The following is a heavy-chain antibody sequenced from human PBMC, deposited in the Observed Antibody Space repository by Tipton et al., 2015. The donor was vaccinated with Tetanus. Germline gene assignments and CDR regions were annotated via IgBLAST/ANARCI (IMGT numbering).Heavy chain of an antibody. V-gene: IGHV1-8*01. D-gene: IGHD2-2*01. CDR1: GYTFTSYD. Sequence: QLVQSGAEVKKPGASVKVSCKASGYTFTSYDINWVRQTTGQGLEWMGWMNPNSGNTGYAQKFQGRVTMTRNTSRSTAYMELSSLRSEDTAVYYCARGPPVSSTSLGYYYYGMDVWGQGTTVTVSS. J-gene: IGHJ6*02. CDR2: MNPNSGNT. CDR3: ARGPPVSSTSLGYYYYGMDV.